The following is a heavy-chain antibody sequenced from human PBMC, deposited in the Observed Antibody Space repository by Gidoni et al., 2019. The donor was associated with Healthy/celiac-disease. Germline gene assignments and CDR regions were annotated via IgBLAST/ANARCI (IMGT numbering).Heavy chain of an antibody. D-gene: IGHD4-17*01. J-gene: IGHJ4*02. CDR1: GFTFGDYA. Sequence: EVQLVESGGGLVKPGRSLRLSCTASGFTFGDYALSWFRQAPGKGLEWVGLIRSKAYGGTTEYAASVKGRFTIARDDSKSIAYLQMNSLKTEDTAVYYCTRDHGDYGDYVNYFDYWGQGTLVTVSS. CDR3: TRDHGDYGDYVNYFDY. V-gene: IGHV3-49*05. CDR2: IRSKAYGGTT.